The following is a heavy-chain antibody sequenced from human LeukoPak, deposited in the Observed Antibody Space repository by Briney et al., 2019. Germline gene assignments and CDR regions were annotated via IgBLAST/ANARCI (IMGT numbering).Heavy chain of an antibody. J-gene: IGHJ6*02. CDR1: GFTFSNYA. V-gene: IGHV3-23*01. Sequence: GGSLRLSCAASGFTFSNYAMNWVRQAPGKGLEWVSGINDNDGSTYYADSVKGRFTISRDNAKNSLYLQMNSLRAEDTAVYYCARAMDVWGQGTTVTVSS. CDR3: ARAMDV. CDR2: INDNDGST.